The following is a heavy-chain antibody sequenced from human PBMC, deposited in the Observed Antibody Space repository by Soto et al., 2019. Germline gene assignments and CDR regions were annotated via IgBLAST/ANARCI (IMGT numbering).Heavy chain of an antibody. CDR2: MSYDGSNE. D-gene: IGHD2-21*02. J-gene: IGHJ4*02. CDR3: AYYCGGDCYSPDDY. V-gene: IGHV3-30*03. CDR1: GFIFSTYV. Sequence: PGGSLRLSCAASGFIFSTYVIHWVRQAPGKGPKWVATMSYDGSNEYYADSVQGRFTISRDNSKNTLYLQMNSLTIEDTAMYYCAYYCGGDCYSPDDYWGQGTLVTVSS.